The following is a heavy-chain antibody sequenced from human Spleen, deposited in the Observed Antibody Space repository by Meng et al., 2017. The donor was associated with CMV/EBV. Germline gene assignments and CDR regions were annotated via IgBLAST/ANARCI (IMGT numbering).Heavy chain of an antibody. CDR2: KSYDGNNR. V-gene: IGHV3-30*19. CDR3: ARDWYSSFDY. J-gene: IGHJ4*02. Sequence: SCAASGFTFSSSAVNWVRQTPGKRLGWVEIKSYDGNNRYYADSVKGRFTISRDNSKNTLYLQMSNLRAEDTAVYYCARDWYSSFDYWGQGTLVTVSS. CDR1: GFTFSSSA. D-gene: IGHD6-13*01.